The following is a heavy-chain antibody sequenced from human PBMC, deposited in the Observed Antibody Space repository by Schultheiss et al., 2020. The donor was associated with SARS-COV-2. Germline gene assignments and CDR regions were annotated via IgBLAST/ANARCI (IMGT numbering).Heavy chain of an antibody. CDR1: GFTFSSYG. CDR2: ISASSAYI. V-gene: IGHV3-21*06. CDR3: ATQRYCPGGVCLWGNDY. J-gene: IGHJ4*02. Sequence: GGSLRLSCAASGFTFSSYGMHWVRQAPGKGLEWVSSISASSAYIYYADSVKGRFTISRYSAKNSLYLQMNSLRAEDTAVYFCATQRYCPGGVCLWGNDYWGQGTLVTVSS. D-gene: IGHD2-8*02.